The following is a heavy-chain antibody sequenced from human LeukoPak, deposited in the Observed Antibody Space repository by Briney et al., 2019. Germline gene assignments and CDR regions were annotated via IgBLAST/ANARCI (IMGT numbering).Heavy chain of an antibody. Sequence: KSSETLSLTCTVSGGSISSYYWSWIRQPPGKGLEWIGYIYYSGSTNYNPSLKSRVTISVDTSKNQFSLKLSSVTAADTAVYYCARDQRNYSYGYVWYFDYWGQGTLVTVSS. D-gene: IGHD5-18*01. CDR3: ARDQRNYSYGYVWYFDY. J-gene: IGHJ4*02. CDR1: GGSISSYY. V-gene: IGHV4-59*01. CDR2: IYYSGST.